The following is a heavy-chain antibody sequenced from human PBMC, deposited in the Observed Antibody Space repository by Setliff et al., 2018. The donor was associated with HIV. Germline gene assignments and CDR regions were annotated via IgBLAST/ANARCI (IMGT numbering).Heavy chain of an antibody. CDR1: GYTFTTYG. D-gene: IGHD3-10*01. CDR3: ARSLDTMMDV. J-gene: IGHJ6*02. V-gene: IGHV1-69*10. Sequence: ASVKVSCKPSGYTFTTYGLSWVRQAPGQGLEWMGGIIPILGIANYAQKFQGRVTITADKSTSTAYMELSSLRSEDTAVYYCARSLDTMMDVWGQGTTVT. CDR2: IIPILGIA.